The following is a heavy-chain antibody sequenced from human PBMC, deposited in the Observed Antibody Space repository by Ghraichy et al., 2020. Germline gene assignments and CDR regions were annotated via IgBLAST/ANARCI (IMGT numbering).Heavy chain of an antibody. J-gene: IGHJ4*02. Sequence: GGSLRLSCAASGFTFSSYAMHWVRQAPGKRLELVALISYDGSNKYYADSVKGRFTISRDNSKNTLYLQMNSLRAEDTAVYYCARGPTSGTTVVTGVVYWGQGSLVTVSS. D-gene: IGHD4-23*01. CDR2: ISYDGSNK. CDR1: GFTFSSYA. CDR3: ARGPTSGTTVVTGVVY. V-gene: IGHV3-30-3*01.